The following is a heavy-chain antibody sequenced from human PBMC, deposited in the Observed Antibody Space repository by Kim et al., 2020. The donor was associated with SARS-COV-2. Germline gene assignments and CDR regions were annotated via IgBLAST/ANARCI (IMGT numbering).Heavy chain of an antibody. CDR3: VGGGGWNT. CDR1: WDSVSSNSAA. CDR2: TYYRSKWYN. V-gene: IGHV6-1*01. J-gene: IGHJ5*02. D-gene: IGHD6-19*01. Sequence: SQTLSLTCAISWDSVSSNSAAWNWIRQSSSRGLEWLGRTYYRSKWYNEYAVSVKSRITINPDTSKNQFSLQLNSVTPEDTAVYYCVGGGGWNTWGQGTLVTVSS.